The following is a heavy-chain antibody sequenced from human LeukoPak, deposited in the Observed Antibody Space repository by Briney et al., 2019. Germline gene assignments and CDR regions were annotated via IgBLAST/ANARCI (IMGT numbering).Heavy chain of an antibody. CDR2: IYPGDSDT. Sequence: GESLKISCEGSGYNFNNHRIGWVRQKPGKGLEWMGLIYPGDSDTKYSPSFEGHVTMSVDKSIGAAYLEWGSLKASDTATYYCARPALYCSSTVCPPYMDVWGKGTTVTVSS. V-gene: IGHV5-51*01. D-gene: IGHD2-2*01. J-gene: IGHJ6*03. CDR1: GYNFNNHR. CDR3: ARPALYCSSTVCPPYMDV.